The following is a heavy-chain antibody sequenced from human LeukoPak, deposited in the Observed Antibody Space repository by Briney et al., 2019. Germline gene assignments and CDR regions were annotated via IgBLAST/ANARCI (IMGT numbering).Heavy chain of an antibody. Sequence: GGSLRLSCAASGFTFSSYGMSWVRQAPGKGLEWVSAISGSGGSTYYADSVKGRFTISRDNSKNTLYLQMNSLRAEDTAVYYCARDPYSGTYGNTYYYYMDVWGKGTTVTISS. D-gene: IGHD1-26*01. CDR3: ARDPYSGTYGNTYYYYMDV. V-gene: IGHV3-23*01. CDR1: GFTFSSYG. CDR2: ISGSGGST. J-gene: IGHJ6*03.